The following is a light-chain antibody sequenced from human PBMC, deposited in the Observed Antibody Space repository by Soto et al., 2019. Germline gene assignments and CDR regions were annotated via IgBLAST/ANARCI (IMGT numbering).Light chain of an antibody. Sequence: DIQMTQSPSILSASVGDSVTITCRASQSVSRWLAWYQQKPGKAPKLLIYDASSLETGVPSRFSGSGSGTDFTFTISSLQPEDIATYYCQQYHYLPTFGQGTRLEIK. CDR2: DAS. CDR3: QQYHYLPT. V-gene: IGKV1-5*01. J-gene: IGKJ5*01. CDR1: QSVSRW.